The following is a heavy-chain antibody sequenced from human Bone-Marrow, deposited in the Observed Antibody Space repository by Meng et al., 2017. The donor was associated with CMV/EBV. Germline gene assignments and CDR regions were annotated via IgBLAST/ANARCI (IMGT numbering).Heavy chain of an antibody. CDR1: FTFSDLY. Sequence: FTFSDLYMSWIRQAPGKGLEWVAVISYDGSNKYYADSVKGRFTISRDNSKNTLYLQMNSLRAEDTAVYYCARELPYSSSWYDGMDVWGQGTTVTVSS. CDR3: ARELPYSSSWYDGMDV. V-gene: IGHV3-30*19. J-gene: IGHJ6*02. CDR2: ISYDGSNK. D-gene: IGHD6-13*01.